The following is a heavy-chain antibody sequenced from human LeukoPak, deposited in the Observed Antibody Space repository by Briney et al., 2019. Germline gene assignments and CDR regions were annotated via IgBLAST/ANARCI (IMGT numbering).Heavy chain of an antibody. CDR2: IYYSGSS. D-gene: IGHD6-19*01. CDR1: GGSISSSNFH. V-gene: IGHV4-39*01. J-gene: IGHJ4*02. Sequence: SETLSLTCIAFGGSISSSNFHWGWIRQPPGKGLEWIGSIYYSGSSYYNPSLKSRVTMSVDTSKNQFSLKLSSVTAADTAVYYCARHRRYSSGWYPDYWGQGTLVTVSS. CDR3: ARHRRYSSGWYPDY.